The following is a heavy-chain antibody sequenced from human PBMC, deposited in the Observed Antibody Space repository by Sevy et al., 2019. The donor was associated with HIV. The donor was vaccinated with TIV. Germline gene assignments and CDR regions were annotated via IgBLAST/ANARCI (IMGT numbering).Heavy chain of an antibody. CDR1: GFIFTTYG. D-gene: IGHD6-19*01. CDR2: VSYDGSNK. J-gene: IGHJ6*02. CDR3: AKEIGSSGGDLYYYGMDV. V-gene: IGHV3-30*18. Sequence: GGSLRLSCAASGFIFTTYGMHWVRQAPGKGLEWVAIVSYDGSNKFYADSVKSRFTISRDNSKNTLYLQMNSLRTEDTAVYYCAKEIGSSGGDLYYYGMDVWGQGTTVTVSS.